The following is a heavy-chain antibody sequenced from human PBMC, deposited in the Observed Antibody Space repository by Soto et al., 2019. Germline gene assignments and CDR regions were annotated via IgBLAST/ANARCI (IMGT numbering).Heavy chain of an antibody. V-gene: IGHV1-3*01. CDR2: INAGNGNT. Sequence: ASVKVSCKASGYTFTNYAVHWVRQAPGQRLEWMGWINAGNGNTRFSQNLQGRVTITRDTSATTAYMELSRLRSEDTAVYFCARGIAVAGPSWNDMDVWGQGTTVTVS. J-gene: IGHJ6*02. CDR3: ARGIAVAGPSWNDMDV. D-gene: IGHD6-19*01. CDR1: GYTFTNYA.